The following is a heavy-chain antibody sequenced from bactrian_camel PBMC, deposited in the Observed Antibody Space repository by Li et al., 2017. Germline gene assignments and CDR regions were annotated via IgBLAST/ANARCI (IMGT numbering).Heavy chain of an antibody. D-gene: IGHD2*01. V-gene: IGHV3S6*01. Sequence: VQLVESGGGSVQPGGSLRLSCAASGYRTSIYCTAWFRQAPGKEREGVAAISSNGRVPYYADSVKGRFTISRDKAKNTAYLQMNSLKPEDTAMYYCAADVSLSALSGDRRSTVVVTGTEPVRYNYWEQGTQVTV. CDR1: GYRTSIYC. J-gene: IGHJ4*01. CDR3: AADVSLSALSGDRRSTVVVTGTEPVRYNY. CDR2: ISSNGRVP.